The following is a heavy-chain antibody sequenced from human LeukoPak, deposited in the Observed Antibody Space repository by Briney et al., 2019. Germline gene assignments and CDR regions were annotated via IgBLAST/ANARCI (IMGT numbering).Heavy chain of an antibody. CDR2: IIPIFGTA. D-gene: IGHD5-18*01. CDR3: ARGYSYGFRGYFDY. CDR1: GGTFSSYA. Sequence: SVKVSCKASGGTFSSYAISWVRQAPGQGLEWMGGIIPIFGTANYAQKFQGRVTITADESTSTAYMELSRLRSDDTAVYYCARGYSYGFRGYFDYWGQGTLVTASS. V-gene: IGHV1-69*13. J-gene: IGHJ4*02.